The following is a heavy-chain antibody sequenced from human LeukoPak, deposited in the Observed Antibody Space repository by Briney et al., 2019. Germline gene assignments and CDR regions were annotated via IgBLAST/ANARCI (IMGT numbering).Heavy chain of an antibody. CDR1: GGSISSGGYY. J-gene: IGHJ4*02. Sequence: SETLSLTCTVSGGSISSGGYYWSWIRQPPGKGLEWIGYIYHSGSTYYNPSLKSRVTISVDRSKNQFSLKLSSVTAADTAVYYCARVSLVRGGLFDYWGQGTLVTVSS. V-gene: IGHV4-30-2*01. CDR3: ARVSLVRGGLFDY. D-gene: IGHD3-10*01. CDR2: IYHSGST.